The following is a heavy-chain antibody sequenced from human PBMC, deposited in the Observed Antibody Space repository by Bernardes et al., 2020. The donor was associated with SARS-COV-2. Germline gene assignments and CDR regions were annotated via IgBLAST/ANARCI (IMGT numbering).Heavy chain of an antibody. V-gene: IGHV3-7*01. CDR3: ATDLNWAGY. D-gene: IGHD7-27*01. CDR2: IKTDGSEK. CDR1: GFTFSAYW. Sequence: GGSLRLSCAASGFTFSAYWMTWVRRAPGKGLECVANIKTDGSEKYYLDSVKDRFTISRDNAKNSLYLQMNSLRVEDTAVYYCATDLNWAGYWGQGTLVTVSS. J-gene: IGHJ4*02.